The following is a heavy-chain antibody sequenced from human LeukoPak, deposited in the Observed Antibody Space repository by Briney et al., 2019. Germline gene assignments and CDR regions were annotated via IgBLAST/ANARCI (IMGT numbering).Heavy chain of an antibody. CDR2: IWYDGSNK. CDR1: GFTFSSYG. J-gene: IGHJ4*02. V-gene: IGHV3-33*01. Sequence: GGSLRLSCAASGFTFSSYGMHWVRQARAKGLEWVAVIWYDGSNKYYADSVKGRFTISRDNSKNTLYLQMNSLRAEDTAVYYCARDGSSGWYWVDYWGQGTLVTVSS. D-gene: IGHD6-19*01. CDR3: ARDGSSGWYWVDY.